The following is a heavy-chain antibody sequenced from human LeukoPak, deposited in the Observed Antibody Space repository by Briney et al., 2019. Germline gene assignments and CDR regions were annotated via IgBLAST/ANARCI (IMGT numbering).Heavy chain of an antibody. Sequence: SETLSLTCTVSGGSIRSYHWSWIRQPPGKRLEWIGYIYDSGSTNYNPSLKSRVTISIDTSKNQFSLKLSSVTAADTAVYYCAREEYCGGDCYSGFDYWGQGTLVTVSS. V-gene: IGHV4-59*01. J-gene: IGHJ4*02. CDR3: AREEYCGGDCYSGFDY. CDR2: IYDSGST. CDR1: GGSIRSYH. D-gene: IGHD2-21*02.